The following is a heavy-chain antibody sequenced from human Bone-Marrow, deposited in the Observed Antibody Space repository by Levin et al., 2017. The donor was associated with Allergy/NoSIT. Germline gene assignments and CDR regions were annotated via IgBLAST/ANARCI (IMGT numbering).Heavy chain of an antibody. Sequence: GGSLRLSCAASGFTFSSYGMHWVRQAPGKGLEWVAVIWYDGSNKYYADSVKGRFTISRDNSKNTLYLQMNSLRAEDTAVYYCARDRSRVRGPRRVEKNLRDIVVVVAGLVPWGQGTLVTVSS. CDR1: GFTFSSYG. CDR3: ARDRSRVRGPRRVEKNLRDIVVVVAGLVP. D-gene: IGHD2-15*01. V-gene: IGHV3-33*01. CDR2: IWYDGSNK. J-gene: IGHJ5*02.